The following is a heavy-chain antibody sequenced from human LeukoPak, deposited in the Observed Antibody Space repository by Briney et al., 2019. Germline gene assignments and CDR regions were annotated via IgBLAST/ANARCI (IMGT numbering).Heavy chain of an antibody. CDR1: GFTFSSYG. D-gene: IGHD3-16*02. CDR3: ARDPDYVWGSYRYSFDY. V-gene: IGHV3-23*01. J-gene: IGHJ4*02. Sequence: GGTLRLSCAVSGFTFSSYGTSWVRQAPGKGLEWVSAISGSGGSTYYADSVKGRFTISRDNSKNTLYLQMNSLRAEDTAVYYCARDPDYVWGSYRYSFDYWGQGTLVTVSS. CDR2: ISGSGGST.